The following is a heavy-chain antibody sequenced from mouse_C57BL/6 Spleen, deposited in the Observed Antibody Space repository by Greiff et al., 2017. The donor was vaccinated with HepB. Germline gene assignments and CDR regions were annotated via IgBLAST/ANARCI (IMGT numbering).Heavy chain of an antibody. J-gene: IGHJ3*01. Sequence: QVQLQQPGAELVKPGASVKMSCKASGYTFTSYWITWVKQRPGQGLEWIGDIYPGSGSTNYTEKFKSKSTLTVDTSSSTAYMQLSSLTSEDSAVYYCARSGYPAWFAYWGQGTLVTVSA. D-gene: IGHD2-2*01. CDR1: GYTFTSYW. V-gene: IGHV1-55*01. CDR2: IYPGSGST. CDR3: ARSGYPAWFAY.